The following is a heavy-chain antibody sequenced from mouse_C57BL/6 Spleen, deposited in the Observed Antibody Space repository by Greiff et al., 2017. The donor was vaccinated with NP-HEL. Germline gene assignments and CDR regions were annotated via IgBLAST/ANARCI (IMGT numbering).Heavy chain of an antibody. D-gene: IGHD2-1*01. J-gene: IGHJ3*01. CDR2: IYPRSGNT. V-gene: IGHV1-81*01. Sequence: VQLQQSGAELARPGASVKLSCKASGYTFTSYGISWVKQRPGQGLEWIGEIYPRSGNTYYNEKFKGKATLTADKSSSTAYMALRSLTSEDSAVYFCARYYGNPWFAYWGQGTLVTVSA. CDR3: ARYYGNPWFAY. CDR1: GYTFTSYG.